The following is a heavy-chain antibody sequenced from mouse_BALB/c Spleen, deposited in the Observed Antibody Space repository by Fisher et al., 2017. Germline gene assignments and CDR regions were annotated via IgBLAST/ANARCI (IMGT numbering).Heavy chain of an antibody. Sequence: KFKGKATMTADTSSNTAYLQLSSLTSEDTAVYYCARGGNYAYYYAMDYWGQGTSVTVSS. CDR3: ARGGNYAYYYAMDY. D-gene: IGHD2-1*01. J-gene: IGHJ4*01. V-gene: IGHV14-2*02.